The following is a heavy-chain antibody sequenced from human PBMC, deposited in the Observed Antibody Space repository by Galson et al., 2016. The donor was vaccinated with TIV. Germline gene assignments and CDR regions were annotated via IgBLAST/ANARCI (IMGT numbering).Heavy chain of an antibody. D-gene: IGHD3-22*01. V-gene: IGHV5-51*03. J-gene: IGHJ3*02. CDR2: IYPGDSET. CDR3: ARRRIESSGYRPDALDI. CDR1: GFTFTRHW. Sequence: QSGAEVKKPGESLKISCKGSGFTFTRHWIGWVRQMPGKGLEWMGIIYPGDSETRYSPTFQGQVTISADKSISTAYLQWTRLKASDTAMYYCARRRIESSGYRPDALDIWGQGTMVTMSS.